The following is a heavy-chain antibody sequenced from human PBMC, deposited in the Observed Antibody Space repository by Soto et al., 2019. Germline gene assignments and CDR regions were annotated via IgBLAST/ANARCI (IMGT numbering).Heavy chain of an antibody. V-gene: IGHV3-23*01. CDR2: ISGSASMYYYT. J-gene: IGHJ4*02. Sequence: GGSLRLSCAASGFTFSTYVMTWVRQAPGKGLEWVSSISGSASMYYYTYYADSVKGRFTISRDNSKDTLYLQMNNLRAEDTAVYYCAKVMGPNDEMMFQSWGQGTLVTVSS. CDR1: GFTFSTYV. D-gene: IGHD1-1*01. CDR3: AKVMGPNDEMMFQS.